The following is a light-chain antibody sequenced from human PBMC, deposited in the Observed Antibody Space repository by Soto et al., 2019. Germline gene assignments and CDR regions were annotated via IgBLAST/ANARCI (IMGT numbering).Light chain of an antibody. Sequence: IVLTESPGTLSLSPGERTTLSCRARQSISRYLAWYQQKPGQAPRLLIYGAFTRATGIPDRFSGSGSGTDFTLTISSLQPEDFATYYCLQDYNYPQTFGQGTKVDI. J-gene: IGKJ1*01. CDR3: LQDYNYPQT. V-gene: IGKV3D-15*01. CDR1: QSISRY. CDR2: GAF.